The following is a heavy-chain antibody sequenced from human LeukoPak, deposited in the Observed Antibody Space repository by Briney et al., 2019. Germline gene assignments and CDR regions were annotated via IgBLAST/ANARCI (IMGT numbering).Heavy chain of an antibody. D-gene: IGHD3-16*01. CDR2: IWYDGSNK. CDR3: ARLGVRWSIDY. V-gene: IGHV3-33*01. J-gene: IGHJ4*02. CDR1: GFTFSSYG. Sequence: PGRSLGLSCAASGFTFSSYGVHWVRQAPGKGLEWVAVIWYDGSNKYYAESVKGRFTISRDNSKNTLYLQMNSLRVEDTALYYCARLGVRWSIDYWGQGTLVSVSS.